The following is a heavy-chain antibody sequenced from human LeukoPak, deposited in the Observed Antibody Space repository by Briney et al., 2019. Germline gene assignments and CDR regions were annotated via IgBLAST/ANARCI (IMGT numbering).Heavy chain of an antibody. Sequence: GGSLRLSCAASGFTFNNYRLNWVRQAPGKGLEWVSSISSSSSYIYYADSVKGRFTISRDNAKNSLYLQMNSLRAEDTAVYYCARSYSSWDYWGQGTLVTVSS. D-gene: IGHD3-22*01. CDR1: GFTFNNYR. V-gene: IGHV3-21*01. CDR3: ARSYSSWDY. CDR2: ISSSSSYI. J-gene: IGHJ4*02.